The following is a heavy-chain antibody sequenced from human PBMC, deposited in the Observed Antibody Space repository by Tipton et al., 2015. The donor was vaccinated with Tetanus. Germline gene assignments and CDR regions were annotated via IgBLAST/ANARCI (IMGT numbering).Heavy chain of an antibody. J-gene: IGHJ5*02. CDR2: INPSGGST. D-gene: IGHD6-19*01. Sequence: QSGAEVKKPGASVKVSCKASGYTFTSYYMHWVRQAPGQGLEWMGIINPSGGSTSYAQKFQGRVTMARDTSTSTVYMELSSLRSEDTAVYYCARVIAVAGTIGWFDPWGQGTLVTVSS. CDR3: ARVIAVAGTIGWFDP. V-gene: IGHV1-46*01. CDR1: GYTFTSYY.